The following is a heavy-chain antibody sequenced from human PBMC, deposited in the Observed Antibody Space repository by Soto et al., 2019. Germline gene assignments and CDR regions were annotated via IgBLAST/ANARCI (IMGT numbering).Heavy chain of an antibody. CDR1: GVSVSINSAA. Sequence: WQTLSLTCGISGVSVSINSAAWNWIRQSPSRGLEWLGRTYYRSKWYNDYAVSVKSRITINPDTSKNQFSLQLNSVTPEDTAVYYCARDELRSNWFDPWGQGTLVTVSS. J-gene: IGHJ5*02. V-gene: IGHV6-1*01. D-gene: IGHD1-26*01. CDR3: ARDELRSNWFDP. CDR2: TYYRSKWYN.